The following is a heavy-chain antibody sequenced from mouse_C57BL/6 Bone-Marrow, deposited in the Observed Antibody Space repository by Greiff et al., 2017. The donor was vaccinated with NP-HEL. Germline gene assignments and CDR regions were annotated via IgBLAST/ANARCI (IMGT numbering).Heavy chain of an antibody. CDR2: IYPGNSDT. CDR3: TRGQPGCFDY. D-gene: IGHD6-1*01. V-gene: IGHV1-5*01. J-gene: IGHJ2*01. CDR1: GYTFTSYW. Sequence: VQLQQSGTVLARPGASVKMSCKTSGYTFTSYWMHWVKQRPGQGLEWIGAIYPGNSDTSSNQKFKGKAKLTAVTSASTAYMERSSLTNEDSAVYYCTRGQPGCFDYWGQGTTLTVSS.